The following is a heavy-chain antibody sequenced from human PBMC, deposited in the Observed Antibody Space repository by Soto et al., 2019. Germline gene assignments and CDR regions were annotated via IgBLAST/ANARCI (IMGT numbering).Heavy chain of an antibody. J-gene: IGHJ4*02. V-gene: IGHV4-61*01. D-gene: IGHD1-26*01. CDR2: IYYSGST. CDR1: GGSVSSGSYY. CDR3: ARLPGSRVWDFIDY. Sequence: SETLSLTCTVSGGSVSSGSYYWSWIRQPPGKGLEWIGYIYYSGSTNYNPSLKSRVTISVDTSKNQFSLKLSSVTAADTAVYYCARLPGSRVWDFIDYWGQGTLVTVSS.